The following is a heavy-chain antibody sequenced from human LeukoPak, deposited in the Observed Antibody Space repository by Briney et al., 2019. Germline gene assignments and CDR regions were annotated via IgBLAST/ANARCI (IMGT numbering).Heavy chain of an antibody. CDR2: ISGSGGST. V-gene: IGHV3-23*01. D-gene: IGHD3-22*01. CDR3: ARYYYDSSGYCFDY. J-gene: IGHJ4*02. Sequence: GGSLRLSCAAAGFIFSSYAMSWVRQAPGKGLEWVSTISGSGGSTYYADSVKGRFTISRDNSKNTLYLQMNSLRAEDTAVYYCARYYYDSSGYCFDYWGQGTLVTVSS. CDR1: GFIFSSYA.